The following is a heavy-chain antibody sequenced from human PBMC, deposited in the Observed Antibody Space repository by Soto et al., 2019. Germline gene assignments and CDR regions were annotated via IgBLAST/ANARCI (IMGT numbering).Heavy chain of an antibody. Sequence: ASVKVSCKASGGTFSSYAISWVRQAPGQRLEWMGGIIPIFGTANYAQKFQGRVTITADESTSTAYMELSSMRSEDTAVYYCARGRPMYYDLWSGPYDAFDIWGQGTMVTVSS. J-gene: IGHJ3*02. CDR3: ARGRPMYYDLWSGPYDAFDI. D-gene: IGHD3-3*01. CDR2: IIPIFGTA. V-gene: IGHV1-69*13. CDR1: GGTFSSYA.